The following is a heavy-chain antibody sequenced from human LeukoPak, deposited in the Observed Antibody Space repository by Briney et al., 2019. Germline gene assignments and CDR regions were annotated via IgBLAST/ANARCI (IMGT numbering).Heavy chain of an antibody. Sequence: GGSLRLSCAASGFTFSSYEMNWVRQAPGKGLEWVSYISSSSSYIYYADSVKGRFTISRDNAKNSLYLQMNSLRAEDTAVYYCARFHYMDVWGKGTTVTVSS. CDR2: ISSSSSYI. CDR3: ARFHYMDV. V-gene: IGHV3-21*05. J-gene: IGHJ6*03. CDR1: GFTFSSYE.